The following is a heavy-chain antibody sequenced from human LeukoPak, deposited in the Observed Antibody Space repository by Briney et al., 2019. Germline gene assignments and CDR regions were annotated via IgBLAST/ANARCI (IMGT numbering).Heavy chain of an antibody. CDR2: IFSTSTYI. J-gene: IGHJ4*02. D-gene: IGHD2/OR15-2a*01. CDR1: GFTFKNYN. Sequence: GGSLRLSCAASGFTFKNYNMVWVRQAPGKGLEWVSFIFSTSTYIYYRDSVRGRFTISRDNAKNPLFLQMDSLTVEDTAIYYCARDFYDGFALDYWGQGIPVTVSS. CDR3: ARDFYDGFALDY. V-gene: IGHV3-21*01.